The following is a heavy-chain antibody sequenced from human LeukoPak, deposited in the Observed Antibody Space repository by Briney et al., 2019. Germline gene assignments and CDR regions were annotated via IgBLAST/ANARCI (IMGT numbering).Heavy chain of an antibody. J-gene: IGHJ4*02. D-gene: IGHD6-13*01. CDR1: GGSISRGSYY. Sequence: PSETLSLTCIVSGGSISRGSYYWSWIRQPPGKGLEWIGYIYHSGSTYYNPSLKSRVTISVDRSKNQFSLKLSSVTAADTAVYYCARGVIAAAGSLDYWGQGTLVTVSS. V-gene: IGHV4-30-2*01. CDR3: ARGVIAAAGSLDY. CDR2: IYHSGST.